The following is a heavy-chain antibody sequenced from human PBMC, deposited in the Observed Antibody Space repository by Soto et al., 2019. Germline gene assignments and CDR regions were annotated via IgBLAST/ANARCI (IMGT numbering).Heavy chain of an antibody. D-gene: IGHD3-10*01. CDR3: ARSPTILIWFGENYGMDV. CDR1: GFTFSSYS. CDR2: ISSSSSTI. J-gene: IGHJ6*02. Sequence: EVQLVESGGGLVQPGGSLRLSCAASGFTFSSYSMNWVRQAPGKGLEWVSYISSSSSTIYYADSVKGRFTISRDNAKNSLYLQMNSMKDADTAIYYRARSPTILIWFGENYGMDVWGQGTTVTVSS. V-gene: IGHV3-48*02.